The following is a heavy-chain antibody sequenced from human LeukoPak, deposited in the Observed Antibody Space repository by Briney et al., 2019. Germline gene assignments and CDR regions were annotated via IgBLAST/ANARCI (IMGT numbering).Heavy chain of an antibody. J-gene: IGHJ4*02. CDR2: ISGSGGST. CDR1: GFTFSSYA. CDR3: AKVPCSGGSCYYFDY. Sequence: GGSLRLSCAASGFTFSSYAMSWVRQAPGKGLEWVSAISGSGGSTYYADSVKGRFTISRDNSKNTLYLQMNSLRAEDTAVYYCAKVPCSGGSCYYFDYWGQGTLVTVSS. D-gene: IGHD2-15*01. V-gene: IGHV3-23*01.